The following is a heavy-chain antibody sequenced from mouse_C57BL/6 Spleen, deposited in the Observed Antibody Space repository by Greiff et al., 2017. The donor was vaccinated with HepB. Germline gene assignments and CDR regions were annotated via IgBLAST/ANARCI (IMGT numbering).Heavy chain of an antibody. Sequence: EVHLVESGPGLVKPSQSLSLTCSVTGYSITSGYYWNWIRQFPGNKLEWMGYISYDGSNNYNPALKNRISITRDTSKNKFFLKLNSVTTEDTATYYCASLLRYYYAMDYWGQGTSVTVSS. J-gene: IGHJ4*01. V-gene: IGHV3-6*01. CDR3: ASLLRYYYAMDY. D-gene: IGHD1-1*01. CDR1: GYSITSGYY. CDR2: ISYDGSN.